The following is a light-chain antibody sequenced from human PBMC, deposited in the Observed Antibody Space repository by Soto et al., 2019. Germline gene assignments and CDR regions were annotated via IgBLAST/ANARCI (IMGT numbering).Light chain of an antibody. CDR2: DVS. CDR1: SSDVGAYNY. V-gene: IGLV2-14*01. CDR3: NSYTRSSTLV. Sequence: QSALTQPASVSGSPGQSITISCTGTSSDVGAYNYVSWYQQHPGKAPKFMIYDVSNRPSGVSNRFSGSKSGNTASLTISGLQAEDEAEYYCNSYTRSSTLVFGGGTKVTVL. J-gene: IGLJ3*02.